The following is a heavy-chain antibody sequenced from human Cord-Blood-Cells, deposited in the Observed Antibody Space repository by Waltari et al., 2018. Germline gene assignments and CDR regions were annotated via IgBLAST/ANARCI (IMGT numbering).Heavy chain of an antibody. CDR2: INHSGST. J-gene: IGHJ5*02. CDR1: GGSFRGYY. D-gene: IGHD2-2*02. V-gene: IGHV4-34*01. Sequence: QVQLQQWGAGLLKPSETLSLTGAVHGGSFRGYYCRWCRPPPGKGLEWIGEINHSGSTNYNPSLKSRVTISVDTSKNQFSLKLSSVTAADTAVYYCARVDCSSTSCYKNWFDPWGQGTLVTVSS. CDR3: ARVDCSSTSCYKNWFDP.